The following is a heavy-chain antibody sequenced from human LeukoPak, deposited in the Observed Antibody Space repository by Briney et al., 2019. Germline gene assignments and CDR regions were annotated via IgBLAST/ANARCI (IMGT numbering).Heavy chain of an antibody. D-gene: IGHD3-22*01. V-gene: IGHV3-23*01. J-gene: IGHJ4*02. Sequence: GGSLRLSCAASGFTFSSYAMSWVRQAPGKGLEWVSAISGSGGSTYYADSVKGRFTISRDNSKNTLYLQMNSLRAEDTAVYYCAKDLLGPYYYDGSGYQLTFDYWGQGTLVTVSS. CDR1: GFTFSSYA. CDR3: AKDLLGPYYYDGSGYQLTFDY. CDR2: ISGSGGST.